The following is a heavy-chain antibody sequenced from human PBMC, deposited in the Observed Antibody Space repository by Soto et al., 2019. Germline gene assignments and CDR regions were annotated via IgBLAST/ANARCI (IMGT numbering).Heavy chain of an antibody. J-gene: IGHJ3*02. CDR1: GGSFSGYY. D-gene: IGHD2-15*01. V-gene: IGHV4-34*01. CDR2: INHSGST. Sequence: QVQLQQWGAGLLKPSETLSLTCAVYGGSFSGYYWSWIRQPPGKGLEWIGEINHSGSTNYNPSLKSRVTIAVDAAMNQFPLTRSSVTAAGAAVYFCGTGPRVVAALLAFDIWGQGTMVTVSS. CDR3: GTGPRVVAALLAFDI.